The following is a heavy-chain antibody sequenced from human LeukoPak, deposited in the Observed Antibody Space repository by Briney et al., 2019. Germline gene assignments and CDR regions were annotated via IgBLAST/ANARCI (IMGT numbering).Heavy chain of an antibody. J-gene: IGHJ4*02. CDR2: IYSGGST. CDR1: GFTVSSNY. D-gene: IGHD2/OR15-2a*01. CDR3: AKDYMTLIIQD. V-gene: IGHV3-66*01. Sequence: GGSLRLSCAASGFTVSSNYMSWVRQAPGKGLEWVSVIYSGGSTYYADSVKGRFTISRDNSKNTLYLQMNSLRAEDTAVYYCAKDYMTLIIQDWGQGTLVSVSS.